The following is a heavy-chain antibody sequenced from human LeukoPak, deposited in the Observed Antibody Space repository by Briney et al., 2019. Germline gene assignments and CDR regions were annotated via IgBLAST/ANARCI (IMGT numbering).Heavy chain of an antibody. J-gene: IGHJ2*01. CDR3: ARAPGVGSRSVVYFDL. D-gene: IGHD3-3*01. CDR1: GDSVSSNSAA. V-gene: IGHV6-1*01. CDR2: TYYRSKWYN. Sequence: SQTLSLTCAISGDSVSSNSAAWNWIRQSPSRGLEWLGRTYYRSKWYNDYAVSVKSRITINPDTSKNQFSLQLNSVTPEDTAVYYCARAPGVGSRSVVYFDLWGRGTLVTVSS.